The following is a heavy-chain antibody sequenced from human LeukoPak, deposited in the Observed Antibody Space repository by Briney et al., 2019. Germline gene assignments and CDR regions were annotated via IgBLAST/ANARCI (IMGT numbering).Heavy chain of an antibody. Sequence: PGGSLRLSCAASGFIFSSYGMHWVRQAPGKGLEWVANIKQDGSAKFYVDSLKGRFTISRDNAKNSLYLQMSSLRAEDTAVYYCARWGGGFDYWGQGTLVTVSS. CDR1: GFIFSSYG. D-gene: IGHD3-16*01. CDR3: ARWGGGFDY. CDR2: IKQDGSAK. J-gene: IGHJ4*02. V-gene: IGHV3-7*04.